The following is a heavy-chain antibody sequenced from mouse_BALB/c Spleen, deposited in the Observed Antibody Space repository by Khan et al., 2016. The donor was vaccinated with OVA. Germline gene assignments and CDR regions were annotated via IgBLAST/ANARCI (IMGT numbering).Heavy chain of an antibody. CDR2: INPSSGGT. Sequence: QVQLQQPGAELVKPGASVKLSCKASGYTFTSYYMYWVKQRPGQGLEWIGGINPSSGGTNFNEKFKNKATLTVDKSSSTAYMQLSSLTSEDSAVYFWTRNRDWSFDVWGAGTTVTVSS. CDR1: GYTFTSYY. J-gene: IGHJ1*01. V-gene: IGHV1S81*02. CDR3: TRNRDWSFDV.